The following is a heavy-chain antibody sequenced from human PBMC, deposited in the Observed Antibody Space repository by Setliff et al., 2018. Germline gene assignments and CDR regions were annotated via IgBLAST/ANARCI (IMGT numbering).Heavy chain of an antibody. CDR2: IKQDGSEK. Sequence: GGSLRLSCAASGFTFSTYWMSWVRQAPGKGLEWVANIKQDGSEKYYVDSVKGRFTISRDNAKNSLYPQMNSLRAEDTAVYYCCSGSYLFVYWGQGSLVTVSS. J-gene: IGHJ4*02. V-gene: IGHV3-7*03. CDR3: CSGSYLFVY. D-gene: IGHD1-26*01. CDR1: GFTFSTYW.